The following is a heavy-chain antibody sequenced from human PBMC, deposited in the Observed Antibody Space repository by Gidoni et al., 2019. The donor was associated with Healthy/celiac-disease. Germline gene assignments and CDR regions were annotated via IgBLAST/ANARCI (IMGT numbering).Heavy chain of an antibody. J-gene: IGHJ4*02. CDR1: GYSFTSYW. V-gene: IGHV5-10-1*03. CDR3: ARGDYGGNEFDY. D-gene: IGHD4-17*01. CDR2: VAPSTSYT. Sequence: EVQPVQSGVEVKKPGESLRISCKGSGYSFTSYWISRVRQMPGKGREWMGRVAPSTSYTNYRPSFQGHVTISADKSISTAYLQWSSLKASDTAMYYCARGDYGGNEFDYWGQGTLVTVSS.